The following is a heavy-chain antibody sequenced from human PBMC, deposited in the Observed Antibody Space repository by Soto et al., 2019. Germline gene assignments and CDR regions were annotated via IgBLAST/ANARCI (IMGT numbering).Heavy chain of an antibody. CDR3: AGEGYRKYRDFGMDV. CDR1: GFTFSSYW. J-gene: IGHJ6*02. V-gene: IGHV3-7*01. D-gene: IGHD5-18*01. Sequence: EVQLVESGGGLVQPGGSLRLSCAASGFTFSSYWMSWVRQAPGKGLEWVANIKQDGSEKYYVDSVKGRFTISRDNAKNSLYVQMHSLRAEDTAVYDGAGEGYRKYRDFGMDVWGQGTTVTVSS. CDR2: IKQDGSEK.